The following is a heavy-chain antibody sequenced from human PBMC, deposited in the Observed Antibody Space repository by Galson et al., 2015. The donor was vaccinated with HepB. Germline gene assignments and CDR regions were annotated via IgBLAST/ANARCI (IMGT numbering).Heavy chain of an antibody. CDR1: GFTFTTYS. D-gene: IGHD1-1*01. CDR2: ISYDGSNK. J-gene: IGHJ3*02. V-gene: IGHV3-30-3*01. CDR3: ASHTSGTTGNFDI. Sequence: SLRLSCAASGFTFTTYSMHWVRQAPGKGLEWVALISYDGSNKYYADSVKGRFTISRDNSKNTLFLQLSSLRPEDTAVYYSASHTSGTTGNFDIWGQGTMVTVSS.